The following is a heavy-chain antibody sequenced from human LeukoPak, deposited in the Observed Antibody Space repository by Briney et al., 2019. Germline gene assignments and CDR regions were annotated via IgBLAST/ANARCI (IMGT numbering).Heavy chain of an antibody. CDR2: INTNTGNP. J-gene: IGHJ4*02. V-gene: IGHV7-4-1*02. Sequence: ASVKVSCKASGYTFTSYDINWVRQATGQGLEWMGWINTNTGNPTYAQGFTGRFVFSLDTSVSTAYLQISSLKAEDTAVYYCARKSARALDYWGQGTLVTVSS. CDR1: GYTFTSYD. CDR3: ARKSARALDY. D-gene: IGHD6-25*01.